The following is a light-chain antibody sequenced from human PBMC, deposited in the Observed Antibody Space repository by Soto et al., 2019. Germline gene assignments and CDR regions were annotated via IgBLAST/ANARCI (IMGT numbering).Light chain of an antibody. CDR1: SSNIGSNS. V-gene: IGLV1-44*01. Sequence: QSVLTQPPSVSGTPGQRVTISCSGSSSNIGSNSVNWYQQFPGTAPKLLIYNNNQRPSGVPDRFSGSKFGTSVSLAISGLQSEDEADYYCAAWDDSLNGVVFGGGTKLTVL. J-gene: IGLJ3*02. CDR3: AAWDDSLNGVV. CDR2: NNN.